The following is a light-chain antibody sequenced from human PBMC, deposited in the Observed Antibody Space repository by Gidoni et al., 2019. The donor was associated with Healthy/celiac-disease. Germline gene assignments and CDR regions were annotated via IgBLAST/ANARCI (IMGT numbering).Light chain of an antibody. V-gene: IGKV3-20*01. Sequence: EIVLTQSPGTLSSSPGERATLSCRASQSVSSSYLAWYQQKPGQAPRLLIYGASSRATGIPDRFSGSGSGTDFTLTISRLEPEDFAVYYCQQGLTFGGGTKVEIK. CDR3: QQGLT. CDR1: QSVSSSY. J-gene: IGKJ4*01. CDR2: GAS.